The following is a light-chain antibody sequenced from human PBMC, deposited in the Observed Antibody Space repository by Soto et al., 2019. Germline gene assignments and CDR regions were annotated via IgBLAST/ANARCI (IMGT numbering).Light chain of an antibody. CDR3: AAWDDSLSGPV. CDR1: SSNIGSNY. V-gene: IGLV1-47*01. Sequence: QSVLTQPPSASGTPGQRVTISCSGSSSNIGSNYVYWYQQLPGPAPKLLIYRNNQRTSGVPDRFSGSKSGTSASLAISGLRSEDEADYYCAAWDDSLSGPVFGGGTKLTVL. J-gene: IGLJ2*01. CDR2: RNN.